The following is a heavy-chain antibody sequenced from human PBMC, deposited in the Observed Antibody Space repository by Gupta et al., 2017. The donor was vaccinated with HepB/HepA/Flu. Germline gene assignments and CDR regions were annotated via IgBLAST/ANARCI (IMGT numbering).Heavy chain of an antibody. CDR1: GFNFPTFW. Sequence: EVLLVESGGGLVQPGGSPRLSCAASGFNFPTFWLTWVRQSPGRGLEWVANIRPDGSTKAYVDSAKGRFTISRDNAKNSLYLKMDSLRVEDTAVYYCASGPDHGDYWGQGTLVTVSS. CDR2: IRPDGSTK. J-gene: IGHJ4*02. V-gene: IGHV3-7*01. CDR3: ASGPDHGDY.